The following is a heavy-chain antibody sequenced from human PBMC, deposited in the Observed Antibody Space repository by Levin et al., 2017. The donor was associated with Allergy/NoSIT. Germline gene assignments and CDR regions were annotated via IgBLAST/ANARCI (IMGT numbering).Heavy chain of an antibody. D-gene: IGHD6-13*01. J-gene: IGHJ3*02. CDR3: ALGLAAAGRSSFDI. V-gene: IGHV6-1*01. CDR1: GDSVSSNSAA. CDR2: TYYRSKWYD. Sequence: SQTLSLTCAISGDSVSSNSAAWNWIRQSPSRGLEWLGRTYYRSKWYDDYAVSVKSRISINPDTSKNQFSLQLNSVTPEDTAVYYCALGLAAAGRSSFDIWGQGIMVTVSS.